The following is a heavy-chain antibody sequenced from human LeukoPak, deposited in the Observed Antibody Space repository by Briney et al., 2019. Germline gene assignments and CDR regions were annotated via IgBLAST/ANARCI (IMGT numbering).Heavy chain of an antibody. CDR2: IYYSGST. CDR3: ARTSVYYYFDY. CDR1: GGSFSSYY. V-gene: IGHV4-59*08. Sequence: SETLSLTCAVYGGSFSSYYWGWIRQPPGKGLEWIGYIYYSGSTNYNPSLKSRVTISVDTSKNQFSLKLSSVTATDTAVYYCARTSVYYYFDYWGQGTLVTVSS. D-gene: IGHD3-10*01. J-gene: IGHJ4*02.